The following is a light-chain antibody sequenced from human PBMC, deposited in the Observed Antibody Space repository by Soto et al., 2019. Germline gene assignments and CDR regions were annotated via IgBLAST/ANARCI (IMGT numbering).Light chain of an antibody. Sequence: QSALTQPPSASGSLGQSVAISCTGTSSDVGATDYVSWYQHHSGKAPNLLLYEVNKRPSGVPDRFSGSKSGNTASLTVSVLQADDAADYYCISHAGTSNVLGTGTKLTVL. CDR1: SSDVGATDY. CDR3: ISHAGTSNV. CDR2: EVN. V-gene: IGLV2-8*01. J-gene: IGLJ1*01.